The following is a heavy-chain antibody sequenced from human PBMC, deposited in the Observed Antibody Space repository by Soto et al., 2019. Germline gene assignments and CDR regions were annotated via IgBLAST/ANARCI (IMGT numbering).Heavy chain of an antibody. V-gene: IGHV4-30-4*01. CDR3: ARVPPGSGAYFNYYYVMDV. CDR2: INYSGST. Sequence: QVQLQESGPGLVKPSQTLSLSCTLSGDSISSGNYYWGWIRHSPGKGLEWIAYINYSGSTYWNQSLRGRITMSVDTWKNQFSLKLRSVTAADTAVYYCARVPPGSGAYFNYYYVMDVWGQGTTVTVSS. J-gene: IGHJ6*02. CDR1: GDSISSGNYY. D-gene: IGHD3-10*01.